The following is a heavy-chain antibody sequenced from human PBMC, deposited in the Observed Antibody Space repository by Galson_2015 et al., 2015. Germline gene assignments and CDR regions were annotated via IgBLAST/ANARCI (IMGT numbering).Heavy chain of an antibody. V-gene: IGHV4-34*01. CDR2: INHSGST. Sequence: YWSWIRQPPGKGLEWIGEINHSGSTNYHPSLRSRVTISVDTSKNQFSLKLSSVTAADTAVYYCARGHKYSGSWPRGYFHHWGQGTLVTVSS. CDR1: Y. J-gene: IGHJ1*01. CDR3: ARGHKYSGSWPRGYFHH. D-gene: IGHD6-13*01.